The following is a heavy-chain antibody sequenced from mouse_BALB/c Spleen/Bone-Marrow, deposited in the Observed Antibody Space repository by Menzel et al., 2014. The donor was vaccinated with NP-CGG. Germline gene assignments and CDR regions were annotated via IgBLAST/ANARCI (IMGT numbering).Heavy chain of an antibody. J-gene: IGHJ1*01. CDR1: GYTFTSYV. D-gene: IGHD2-2*01. CDR2: INPYNDGT. Sequence: VQLQQSGPELVKPGASVKMSCKASGYTFTSYVMHWVKQKPGQGLEWIGNINPYNDGTKYNEKFKGKATLTSDKSSSTAHMELSSLTSEDSAVYYCARSLYGYDWYFDVWGAGTTVTVSS. V-gene: IGHV1-14*01. CDR3: ARSLYGYDWYFDV.